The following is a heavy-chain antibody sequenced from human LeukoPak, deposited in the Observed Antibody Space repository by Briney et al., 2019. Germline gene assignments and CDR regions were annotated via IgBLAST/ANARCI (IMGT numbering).Heavy chain of an antibody. Sequence: GGSLRLSCASSGFTSSSSAMSWVRQAPGKGLEWVSAISNNGGYTYYADSVQGRFTISRDNSKSTLCLQMNSLRAEDTAVYYCAKQLGYCSDGSCYFPYWGQGTLVTVSS. CDR2: ISNNGGYT. CDR3: AKQLGYCSDGSCYFPY. V-gene: IGHV3-23*01. D-gene: IGHD2-15*01. J-gene: IGHJ4*02. CDR1: GFTSSSSA.